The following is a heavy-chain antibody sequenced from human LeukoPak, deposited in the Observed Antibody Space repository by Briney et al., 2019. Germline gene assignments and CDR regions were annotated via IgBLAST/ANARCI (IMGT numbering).Heavy chain of an antibody. CDR1: GGSVSRGSYY. D-gene: IGHD3-10*01. CDR2: IYFSGST. Sequence: PSETLSLTCTVSGGSVSRGSYYWSWMRQPPGKGLEWIGYIYFSGSTNYNPSLKSRVNISLNTSKNQFSLRLISATAADPAVYYCARVVGNYFDYWRQGTLVTVSS. V-gene: IGHV4-61*01. CDR3: ARVVGNYFDY. J-gene: IGHJ4*02.